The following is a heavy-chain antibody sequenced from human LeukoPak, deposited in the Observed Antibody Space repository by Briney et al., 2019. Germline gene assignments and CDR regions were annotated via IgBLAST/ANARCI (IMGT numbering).Heavy chain of an antibody. Sequence: GASVKVSCKASGGTFSSYAISWVRQAPGQGLEWMGGIIPIFGTANYAQKFQGRVTITADKSTSTAYMELSSLRSEDTAVYYCARARGSYYTKNHQFDYWGQGTLVTVSS. V-gene: IGHV1-69*06. J-gene: IGHJ4*02. CDR3: ARARGSYYTKNHQFDY. D-gene: IGHD1-26*01. CDR1: GGTFSSYA. CDR2: IIPIFGTA.